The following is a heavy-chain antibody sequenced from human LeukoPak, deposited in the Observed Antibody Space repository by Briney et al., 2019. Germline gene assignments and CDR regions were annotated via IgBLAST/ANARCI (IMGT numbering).Heavy chain of an antibody. CDR3: VRVRSGNYYFDH. D-gene: IGHD6-25*01. J-gene: IGHJ4*02. CDR2: MYYSGTN. V-gene: IGHV4-39*07. Sequence: PSETLSLTCTVSGGSISSSSYYWGWVRQSPGKGLEWIGSMYYSGTNHNNPSLANRVTISVDSSRTQFSLKLRSVTAADTAVYYCVRVRSGNYYFDHWGQGTLVTVSS. CDR1: GGSISSSSYY.